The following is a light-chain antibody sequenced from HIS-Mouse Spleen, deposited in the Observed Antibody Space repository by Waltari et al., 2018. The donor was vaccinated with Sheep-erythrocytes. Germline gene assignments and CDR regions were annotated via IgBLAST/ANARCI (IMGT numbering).Light chain of an antibody. CDR2: EGS. CDR3: CSYAGSSTPWV. V-gene: IGLV2-23*01. J-gene: IGLJ3*02. CDR1: SSDVGSYNL. Sequence: QSALTPPASVSGSPAPSITISCTGTSSDVGSYNLVSWYQQHPGKAPKLMIYEGSKRPSGVSNRFSGSKSGNTASLTISGLQAEDEADYYCCSYAGSSTPWVFGGGTKLTVL.